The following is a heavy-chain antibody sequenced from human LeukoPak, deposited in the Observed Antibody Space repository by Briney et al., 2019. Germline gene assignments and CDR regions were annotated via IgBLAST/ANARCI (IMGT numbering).Heavy chain of an antibody. V-gene: IGHV1-69*13. CDR1: GGTFSSYA. Sequence: SVKVSCKASGGTFSSYAISWVRQAPGQGLEWMGGIIPIFGTANYAQKFQDRVTITADESTSTAYMELSSLRSEDTAVYYCARPVSEQQLVSDLGYWGQGTLVTVSS. J-gene: IGHJ4*02. CDR2: IIPIFGTA. D-gene: IGHD6-13*01. CDR3: ARPVSEQQLVSDLGY.